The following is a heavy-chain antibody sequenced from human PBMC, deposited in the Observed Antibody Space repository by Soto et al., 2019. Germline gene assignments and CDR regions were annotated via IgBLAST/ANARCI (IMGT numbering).Heavy chain of an antibody. CDR3: ARDLSLDY. CDR1: GGSVSSGSYY. V-gene: IGHV4-61*01. CDR2: IYYSGST. J-gene: IGHJ4*02. Sequence: SETLSLTCTVSGGSVSSGSYYWSWIRQPPGKGLEWIGYIYYSGSTNYNPSLKSRVTISVDTSKNQFSLKLSSVTAADTAVYYCARDLSLDYWGQGTLVTVSS.